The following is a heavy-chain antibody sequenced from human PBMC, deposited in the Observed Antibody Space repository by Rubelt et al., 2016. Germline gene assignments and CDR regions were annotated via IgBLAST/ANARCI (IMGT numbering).Heavy chain of an antibody. CDR1: GYTFTSYG. Sequence: QVQLVQSGAEVKKPGASVKVSCKASGYTFTSYGISWVRQAPGQGLEWMGWISAYNGNTNYAQKLQGRETMTTDTATSTAYMERRSLRSDETAVYYCAREVGGNSVLYYFDYWGQGTLVTVAS. J-gene: IGHJ4*02. V-gene: IGHV1-18*01. CDR2: ISAYNGNT. D-gene: IGHD4-23*01. CDR3: AREVGGNSVLYYFDY.